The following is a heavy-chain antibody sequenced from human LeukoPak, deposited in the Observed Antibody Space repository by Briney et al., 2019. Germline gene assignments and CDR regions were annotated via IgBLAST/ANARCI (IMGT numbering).Heavy chain of an antibody. D-gene: IGHD4-17*01. CDR2: ISSSSSYI. V-gene: IGHV3-21*01. Sequence: PGGSLRLSCAASGFTFSSYSMNWVRQAPGKGLEWVSSISSSSSYIYYADSVKGRFTISRDNAKNSLYLQMNSLRAEDTAVYYCARDGSGDGDHFDYWGQGTLVTVSS. CDR1: GFTFSSYS. CDR3: ARDGSGDGDHFDY. J-gene: IGHJ4*02.